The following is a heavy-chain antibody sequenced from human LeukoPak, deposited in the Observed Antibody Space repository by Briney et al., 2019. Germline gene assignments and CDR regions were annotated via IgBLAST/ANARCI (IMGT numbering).Heavy chain of an antibody. CDR1: GGSFSDYG. CDR3: ARAGRLGIGEDC. V-gene: IGHV4-34*01. Sequence: PSETLSLTCAVYGGSFSDYGYAWIRQSPGKGLEWMGEINHSGTTTYIPSLKSRVTMSVDTSKNQFSLRLSSVTTADTAVYYCARAGRLGIGEDCWGQGTLVTVSS. CDR2: INHSGTT. J-gene: IGHJ4*02. D-gene: IGHD7-27*01.